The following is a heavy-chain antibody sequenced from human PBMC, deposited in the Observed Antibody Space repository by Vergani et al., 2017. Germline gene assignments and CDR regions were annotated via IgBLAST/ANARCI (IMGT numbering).Heavy chain of an antibody. CDR3: ARENFFCGGDCYSWFDP. CDR1: GFTFSSYS. Sequence: EVQLVESGGGLVKPGGSLRLSCAASGFTFSSYSMNWVRQAPGKGLEWVSSISSSSSYIYYEDSVKGRFTISRDNAKNSLYLQMNSLRAEDTAVYYCARENFFCGGDCYSWFDPWGQGTLVTVSS. V-gene: IGHV3-21*01. J-gene: IGHJ5*02. CDR2: ISSSSSYI. D-gene: IGHD2-21*01.